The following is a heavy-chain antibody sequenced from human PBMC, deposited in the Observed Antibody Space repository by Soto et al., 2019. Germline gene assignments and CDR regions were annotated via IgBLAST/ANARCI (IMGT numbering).Heavy chain of an antibody. CDR3: AVLFRFRGGYCICVICYSGECFDS. Sequence: EASVKVSCKASGGTFSSYAISWVRQAPGQGLEWMGGIIPIFGTANYAQKFQGRVTITADESTSTAYLELSSLRSEDTAVYYCAVLFRFRGGYCICVICYSGECFDSCGQGPLVTVSS. CDR2: IIPIFGTA. D-gene: IGHD2-15*01. J-gene: IGHJ5*01. V-gene: IGHV1-69*13. CDR1: GGTFSSYA.